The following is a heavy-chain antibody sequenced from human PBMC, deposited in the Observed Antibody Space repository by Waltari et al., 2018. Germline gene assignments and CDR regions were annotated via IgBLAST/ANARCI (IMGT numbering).Heavy chain of an antibody. CDR1: GGTFSSYA. CDR2: IIPIFGTA. V-gene: IGHV1-69*08. J-gene: IGHJ4*02. D-gene: IGHD3-22*01. CDR3: AMLTNDYYDSSGYGY. Sequence: QVQLVQSGAEVKKPGSSVTVSCKASGGTFSSYAISWVRQAPGQGLEWMGRIIPIFGTANYAQKFQGRVTITADKSTSTAYMELSSLRSEDTAVYYCAMLTNDYYDSSGYGYWGQGTLVTVSS.